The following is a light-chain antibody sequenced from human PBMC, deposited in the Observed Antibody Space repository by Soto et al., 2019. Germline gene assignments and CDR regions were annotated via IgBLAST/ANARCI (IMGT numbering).Light chain of an antibody. Sequence: QPVLTQPPSASGTPGQRVTISCSGSNSNVGSNPVNWYQQLPGTAPKLLIYTNNERPSGVPDRFSGSKSGTSASLAISGLQYEDEADYYCAAWDDSLNVVFGGGTKLTVL. CDR2: TNN. J-gene: IGLJ2*01. CDR1: NSNVGSNP. CDR3: AAWDDSLNVV. V-gene: IGLV1-44*01.